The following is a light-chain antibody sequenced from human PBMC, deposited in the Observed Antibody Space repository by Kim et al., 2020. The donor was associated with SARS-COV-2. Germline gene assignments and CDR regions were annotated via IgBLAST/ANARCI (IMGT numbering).Light chain of an antibody. CDR2: DNN. CDR3: GTWDSSLSAGV. Sequence: GQKVTISCSGSSSNIGNNYVSWYQHLPGTAPKLLIYDNNKRPSGIPDRFSGSTSGTSATLGITGLQTGDEADYYCGTWDSSLSAGVFGGGTQLTVL. V-gene: IGLV1-51*01. CDR1: SSNIGNNY. J-gene: IGLJ3*02.